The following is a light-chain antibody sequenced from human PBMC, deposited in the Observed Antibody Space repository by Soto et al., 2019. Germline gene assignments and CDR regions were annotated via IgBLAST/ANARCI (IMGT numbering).Light chain of an antibody. CDR3: QSYDSSLSGPL. CDR2: GNT. V-gene: IGLV1-40*01. J-gene: IGLJ2*01. CDR1: SSDIGAGYD. Sequence: QSVLTQPPSVSGAPRQRVTISCTGSSSDIGAGYDVHWYQHLPGTAPKLLIYGNTNRPSGVPDRFSGSKSGTSASLAITGLQAEDEADYYCQSYDSSLSGPLLGGGTKLTVL.